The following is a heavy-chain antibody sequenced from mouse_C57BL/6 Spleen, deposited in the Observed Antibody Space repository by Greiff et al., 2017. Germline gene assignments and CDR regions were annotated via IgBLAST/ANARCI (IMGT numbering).Heavy chain of an antibody. D-gene: IGHD5-1*01. CDR3: AGAADSTYYFDD. CDR1: GYTFTSYW. J-gene: IGHJ1*01. Sequence: QVQLQQPGAELVKPGASVKLSCKASGYTFTSYWMHWVKQRPGQGLEWIGEIYPASGGTNYNEKFKSKATLTVDKSSSTAYMQLSSLTSEDSAVYYCAGAADSTYYFDDWGPGTTVTVSS. CDR2: IYPASGGT. V-gene: IGHV1-55*01.